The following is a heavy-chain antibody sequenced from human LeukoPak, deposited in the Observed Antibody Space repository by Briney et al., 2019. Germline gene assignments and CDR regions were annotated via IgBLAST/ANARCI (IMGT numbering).Heavy chain of an antibody. CDR1: GFTFSSYS. CDR3: ARDKGSGSYNWFDP. Sequence: GGSLRLSCAASGFTFSSYSMNWVRQAPGKGLEWVSSISSSSSYIYYADSVKGRFTISRDNAKNSLYLQMNSLRAEDTAVYYCARDKGSGSYNWFDPWGQGTLVTVSS. CDR2: ISSSSSYI. V-gene: IGHV3-21*01. D-gene: IGHD3-10*01. J-gene: IGHJ5*02.